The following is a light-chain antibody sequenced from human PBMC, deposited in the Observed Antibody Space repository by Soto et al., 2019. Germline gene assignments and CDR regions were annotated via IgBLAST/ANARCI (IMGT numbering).Light chain of an antibody. V-gene: IGKV3-11*01. CDR1: QSVSSF. J-gene: IGKJ4*01. Sequence: EIVLTQSPATLSLSPGERATLSCRASQSVSSFLAWYQHKPGQAPRLLIYDAYNRATGIQARFSGSGSGTDFTLTIRSLEPEDFAVYYCKQRDNWPLTFGGGTKVDIK. CDR2: DAY. CDR3: KQRDNWPLT.